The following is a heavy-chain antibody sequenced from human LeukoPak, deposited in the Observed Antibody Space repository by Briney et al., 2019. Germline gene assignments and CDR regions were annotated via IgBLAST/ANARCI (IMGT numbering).Heavy chain of an antibody. Sequence: ASVTVSCKASGYTFTSYYMHWVRQAPGQGLEWMGIVNPSGDSTNYAQNFQGRVTMTGDTSTSTVYMELSSLRSEDTAVYYCARVRDGYNDAYDIWGQGTMVTVTS. J-gene: IGHJ3*02. CDR2: VNPSGDST. CDR3: ARVRDGYNDAYDI. CDR1: GYTFTSYY. V-gene: IGHV1-46*01. D-gene: IGHD5-24*01.